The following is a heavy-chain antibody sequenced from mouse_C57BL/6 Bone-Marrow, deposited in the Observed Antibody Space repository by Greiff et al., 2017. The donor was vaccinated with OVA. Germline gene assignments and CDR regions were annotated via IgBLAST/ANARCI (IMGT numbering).Heavy chain of an antibody. D-gene: IGHD1-1*01. Sequence: EVKLQESVAELVRPGASVKLSCTASGFNIKNTYMHWVKQRPEQGLEWIGRIDPANGNTKYAPKFQGKATITADTSSNTAYLQLSSLTSEDTAIYYCASSYYYGSSYEGYWGQGTTLTVSS. CDR3: ASSYYYGSSYEGY. CDR1: GFNIKNTY. CDR2: IDPANGNT. J-gene: IGHJ2*01. V-gene: IGHV14-3*01.